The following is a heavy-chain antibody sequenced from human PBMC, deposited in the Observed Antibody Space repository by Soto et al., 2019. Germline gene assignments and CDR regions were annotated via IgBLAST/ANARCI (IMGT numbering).Heavy chain of an antibody. Sequence: QVQLQESGPGLVKPSETLSLTCTVSGGSFSSYYWSWIRQPPGKGLEWIGYIYYSGSTNYNPSLKIRLTLSIDTSKNQFSLKLTSVTAADASVYYCAVTPGGSYGHFDYWGQGSLVTVSS. CDR2: IYYSGST. J-gene: IGHJ4*02. V-gene: IGHV4-59*01. CDR1: GGSFSSYY. D-gene: IGHD1-26*01. CDR3: AVTPGGSYGHFDY.